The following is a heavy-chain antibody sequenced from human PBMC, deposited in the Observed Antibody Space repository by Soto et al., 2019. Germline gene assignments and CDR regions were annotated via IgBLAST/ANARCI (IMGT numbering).Heavy chain of an antibody. CDR1: GFTFSSYA. CDR3: ANGAQATADYYDSSGYYSGIDY. D-gene: IGHD3-22*01. Sequence: EVQLLESGGGLVQPGGSLRLSCAASGFTFSSYAMSWVRQAPGKGREWVSAISGGGGSTYYADSVKGRFTISRDNSKNTLYLQKNSRRAEDTAVYYCANGAQATADYYDSSGYYSGIDYWGQGTLVTVSS. J-gene: IGHJ4*02. V-gene: IGHV3-23*01. CDR2: ISGGGGST.